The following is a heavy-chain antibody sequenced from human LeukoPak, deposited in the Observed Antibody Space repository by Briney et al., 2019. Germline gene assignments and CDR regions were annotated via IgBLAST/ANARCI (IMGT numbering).Heavy chain of an antibody. CDR2: ISAYNGNT. D-gene: IGHD2-15*01. CDR1: GYTFTSYG. V-gene: IGHV1-18*04. CDR3: ARDIPPGYCSGGSCYFDY. J-gene: IGHJ4*02. Sequence: ASVKVSCKASGYTFTSYGISWVRQAPGQGLEWMGWISAYNGNTNYAQKLQGRVTMTTDTSTSIAYMELRSLRSDDTAVYYCARDIPPGYCSGGSCYFDYWGQGTLVTVSS.